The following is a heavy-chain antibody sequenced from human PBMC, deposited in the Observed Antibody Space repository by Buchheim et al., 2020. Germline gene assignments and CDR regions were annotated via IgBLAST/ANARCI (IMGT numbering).Heavy chain of an antibody. CDR3: TASTGTTSRKYYYGMDV. V-gene: IGHV3-23*01. CDR2: ISGSGGST. D-gene: IGHD1-7*01. CDR1: GFTFSSYA. Sequence: EVQLLESGGGLVQPGGSLRLSCAASGFTFSSYAMSWVRQAPGKGLEWVSAISGSGGSTYYADSVKGRFTISRDNSKNTLYLQMNSLRAEDTAVYYRTASTGTTSRKYYYGMDVWGQGTT. J-gene: IGHJ6*02.